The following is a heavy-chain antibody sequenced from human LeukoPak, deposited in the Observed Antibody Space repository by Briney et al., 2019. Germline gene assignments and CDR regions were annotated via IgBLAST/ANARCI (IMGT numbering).Heavy chain of an antibody. V-gene: IGHV4-59*01. CDR3: ASSRSSSGWSLIDY. CDR1: GGSINSYY. J-gene: IGHJ4*02. Sequence: SETLSLTCTVSGGSINSYYWSWIRQPPGKGLEWVGYIYYSGSTNYKPSLKRRVTISVDTSKNQFSLKVSSVTAADTAVYYCASSRSSSGWSLIDYWGQGAPLTVSS. CDR2: IYYSGST. D-gene: IGHD6-19*01.